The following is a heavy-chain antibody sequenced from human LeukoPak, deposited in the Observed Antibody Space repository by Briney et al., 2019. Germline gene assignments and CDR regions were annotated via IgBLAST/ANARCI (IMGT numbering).Heavy chain of an antibody. CDR3: ARGHSYYDYVWGSYRYGYMGDY. CDR2: INHSGST. J-gene: IGHJ4*02. D-gene: IGHD3-16*02. Sequence: PSETLSLTCAVYGGSFSDYYWSWIRQPPGKGLEWIGEINHSGSTNYNPSLKSRVTISVDTSKNQFSLKLSSVTAADTAVYYCARGHSYYDYVWGSYRYGYMGDYWGQGTLVTVSS. CDR1: GGSFSDYY. V-gene: IGHV4-34*01.